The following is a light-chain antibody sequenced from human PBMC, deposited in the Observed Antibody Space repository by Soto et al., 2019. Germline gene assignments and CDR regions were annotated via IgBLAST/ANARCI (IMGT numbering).Light chain of an antibody. Sequence: EIVLTQSPGTLSLSPGERATLNCRASQSVRSSYLAWYQQKPGQAPRLLIYGASSRATGIPDRFSGSGSGTDFTLTISRLEPEDFAVYYCQQYGSSPVTFGPGTKVDIK. J-gene: IGKJ3*01. CDR3: QQYGSSPVT. V-gene: IGKV3-20*01. CDR1: QSVRSSY. CDR2: GAS.